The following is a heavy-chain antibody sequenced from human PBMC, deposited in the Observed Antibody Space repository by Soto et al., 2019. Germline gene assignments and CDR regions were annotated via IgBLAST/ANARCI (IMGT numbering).Heavy chain of an antibody. D-gene: IGHD3-3*01. CDR1: GGSFSSNYY. Sequence: SETLSLTCTVSGGSFSSNYYWTWIRQPPGRGLEWIGYIFYSGSTYYTPSLQSRVTISLDTSKNQFSLKLSSVTAADTAVYYCARILRFLEWFPEYYYYDMDVWGQGTTVTVS. CDR2: IFYSGST. V-gene: IGHV4-30-4*01. CDR3: ARILRFLEWFPEYYYYDMDV. J-gene: IGHJ6*02.